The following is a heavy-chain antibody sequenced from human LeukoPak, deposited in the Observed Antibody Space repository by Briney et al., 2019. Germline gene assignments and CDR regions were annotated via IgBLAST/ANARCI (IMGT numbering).Heavy chain of an antibody. V-gene: IGHV1-18*01. Sequence: GASVKVSRKASGYTFTSYGISWVRQAPGQGLEWMGWISAYNGNTKYAQKLQGRVTMTTDTSTSTAYMELRSLRSDDTAVYYCARAGGARYYDFWSGYSGNFDYWGQGTLVTVSS. CDR3: ARAGGARYYDFWSGYSGNFDY. J-gene: IGHJ4*02. D-gene: IGHD3-3*01. CDR2: ISAYNGNT. CDR1: GYTFTSYG.